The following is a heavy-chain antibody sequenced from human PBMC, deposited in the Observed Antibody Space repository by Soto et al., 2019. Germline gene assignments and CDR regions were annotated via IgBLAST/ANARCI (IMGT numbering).Heavy chain of an antibody. V-gene: IGHV3-7*03. CDR3: ARAPDSAPPPDY. Sequence: GSLRLSCRASGDTFSNYYIIWVRQAPGKGLEWVANIRQDGGEKYYVDSVKGRFTISRDNTQNSMYLQMNSLRAEDTAVYYCARAPDSAPPPDYSGPAIFLTLS. CDR2: IRQDGGEK. CDR1: GDTFSNYY. D-gene: IGHD2-15*01. J-gene: IGHJ4*02.